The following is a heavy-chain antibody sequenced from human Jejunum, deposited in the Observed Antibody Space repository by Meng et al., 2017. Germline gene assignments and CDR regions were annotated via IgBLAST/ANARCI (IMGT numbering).Heavy chain of an antibody. Sequence: VRLQDWGPGLVRPSGAPSPPFAVSGGFSSIYWWSWLRQPPGKGLEWIGEMHQSGSSNYNPSLKSRLTMSVDESKNHFSLKLNSVTAADTAVYYCARGWKYAWFNWGQGTLVTVSS. CDR2: MHQSGSS. D-gene: IGHD1-7*01. CDR3: ARGWKYAWFN. J-gene: IGHJ4*02. CDR1: GGFSSIYW. V-gene: IGHV4-4*02.